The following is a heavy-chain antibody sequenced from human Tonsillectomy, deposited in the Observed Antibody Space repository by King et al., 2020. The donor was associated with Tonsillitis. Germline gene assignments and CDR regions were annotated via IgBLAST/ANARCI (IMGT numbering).Heavy chain of an antibody. V-gene: IGHV4-59*01. CDR2: IYYDGST. CDR3: TRWARGNPFDS. J-gene: IGHJ4*02. CDR1: GASISSYY. Sequence: VQLQESGPGLVKPSETLSLTCAVSGASISSYYWTWIRQPPGKGLEWIGYIYYDGSTNYNPSLKSRVTISIDTSKNQFSLKLSSVTAADTAVYYCTRWARGNPFDSWGQGTLVTVSS. D-gene: IGHD3-10*01.